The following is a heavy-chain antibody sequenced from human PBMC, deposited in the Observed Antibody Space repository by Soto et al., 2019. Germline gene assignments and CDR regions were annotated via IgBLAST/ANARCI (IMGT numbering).Heavy chain of an antibody. V-gene: IGHV1-69*01. Sequence: QVQLMQSGAEIKKPGSSVKVSCKTSGDNFKKNVFTWVRQAPGQGLEWMGGTIPALGKTHYIEKFKGRVTITVDDATSTVYMEVRDLTSEDTAISYCARGPFRPSAMDVWGQGTTVTVSS. CDR3: ARGPFRPSAMDV. CDR2: TIPALGKT. CDR1: GDNFKKNV. D-gene: IGHD3-10*01. J-gene: IGHJ6*02.